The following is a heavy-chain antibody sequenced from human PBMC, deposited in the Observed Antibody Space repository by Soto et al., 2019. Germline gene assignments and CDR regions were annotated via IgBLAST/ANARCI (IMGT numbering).Heavy chain of an antibody. CDR3: ARGVVIAVARNVRALDY. Sequence: GASVKVSCKASGYTFTSYAMHWVRQAPGQRLEWMGWINAGNGNTKYSQKFQGRVTITRDTSASTAYMELSSLRSEDTAVYYCARGVVIAVARNVRALDYWGQGTLVTVSS. J-gene: IGHJ4*02. D-gene: IGHD6-19*01. CDR1: GYTFTSYA. CDR2: INAGNGNT. V-gene: IGHV1-3*01.